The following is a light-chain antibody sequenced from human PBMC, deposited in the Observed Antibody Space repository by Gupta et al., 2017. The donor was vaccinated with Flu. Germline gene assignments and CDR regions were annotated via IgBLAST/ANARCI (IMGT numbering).Light chain of an antibody. CDR1: QSVSNQ. Sequence: VTLSLSPGDSAILSCRASQSVSNQLAWYQQRPGQPPRLLMYDASRRAAGIPARFSGSGSGTDFTLTITTLEPEDFAVYYCQQRSGLPMYTFGQGTKLEIK. V-gene: IGKV3-11*01. J-gene: IGKJ2*01. CDR3: QQRSGLPMYT. CDR2: DAS.